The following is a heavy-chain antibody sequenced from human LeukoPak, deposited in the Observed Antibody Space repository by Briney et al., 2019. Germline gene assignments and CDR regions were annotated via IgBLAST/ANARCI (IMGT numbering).Heavy chain of an antibody. Sequence: ASVTVSCKASGYTFTSYGITWVRQAPGQGLEWMGWISAYNGNTSYAQKFQGRVTMTRDTSTSTVYMELSSLGSEDTAVYYCARPRITKDPMGFDYWGQGTLVTVSS. CDR2: ISAYNGNT. CDR1: GYTFTSYG. V-gene: IGHV1-18*01. CDR3: ARPRITKDPMGFDY. D-gene: IGHD3-3*01. J-gene: IGHJ4*02.